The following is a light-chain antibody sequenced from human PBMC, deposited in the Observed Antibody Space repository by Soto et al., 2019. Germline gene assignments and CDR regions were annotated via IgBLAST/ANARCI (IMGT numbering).Light chain of an antibody. CDR1: QSVSSY. J-gene: IGKJ5*01. V-gene: IGKV3-11*01. CDR2: DAS. Sequence: MVLTHAAASLSVRPGVSATLSYRASQSVSSYFAWYQQKPGQAPRLLIYDASNRATGIPARFSGSGSGTDFTLTISSLEAEDFAVYYCQQRSIWPLTFGQATRLEI. CDR3: QQRSIWPLT.